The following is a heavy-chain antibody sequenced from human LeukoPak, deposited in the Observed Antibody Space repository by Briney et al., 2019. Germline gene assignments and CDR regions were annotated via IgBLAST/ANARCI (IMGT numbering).Heavy chain of an antibody. V-gene: IGHV3-11*04. CDR3: ARGRVVPAAIEGWFDP. CDR2: ISSSGSTI. CDR1: GFGFSDSY. Sequence: GGSLRLSCVVSGFGFSDSYMSWIRQAPGKGLEWVSYISSSGSTIYYADSVKGRFTISRDNAKNSLYLQMNSLRAEDTAVYYCARGRVVPAAIEGWFDPWGQGTLVTVSS. J-gene: IGHJ5*02. D-gene: IGHD2-2*01.